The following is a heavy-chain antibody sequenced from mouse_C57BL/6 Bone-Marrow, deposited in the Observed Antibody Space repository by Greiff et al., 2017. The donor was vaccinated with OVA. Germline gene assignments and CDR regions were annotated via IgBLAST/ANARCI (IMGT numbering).Heavy chain of an antibody. Sequence: QVHVKQSGPELVKPGASVKLSCTASGYTFTSYDINWVKQRPGQGLEWIGWIYPRDGSTKYNEKFKGKATLTVDTSSSTAYMELHSLTSEDSAVYFCARRTPVVSFDYWGQGTTLTVSS. CDR1: GYTFTSYD. CDR3: ARRTPVVSFDY. V-gene: IGHV1-85*01. D-gene: IGHD1-1*01. CDR2: IYPRDGST. J-gene: IGHJ2*01.